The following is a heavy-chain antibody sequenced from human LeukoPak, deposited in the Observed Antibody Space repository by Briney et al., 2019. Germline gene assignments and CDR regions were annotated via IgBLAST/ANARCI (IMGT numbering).Heavy chain of an antibody. D-gene: IGHD3-10*01. V-gene: IGHV3-21*01. CDR3: ARDFITMVRGKRLLDAFDI. J-gene: IGHJ3*02. CDR2: ISSSSSYI. CDR1: GFTFSSYS. Sequence: GGSLRLSCAASGFTFSSYSMNWVRQAPGKGLEWVSSISSSSSYIYYADSVKGRFTISRDNAKNSLYLQMNSLRAEDTAVYYCARDFITMVRGKRLLDAFDIWGQGTMVTVSS.